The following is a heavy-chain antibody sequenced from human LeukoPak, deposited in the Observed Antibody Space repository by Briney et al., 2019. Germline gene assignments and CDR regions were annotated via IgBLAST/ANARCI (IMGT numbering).Heavy chain of an antibody. V-gene: IGHV3-23*01. CDR1: GFTFSSYA. CDR3: ARRSGYSYGYGYYFDY. D-gene: IGHD5-18*01. J-gene: IGHJ4*02. Sequence: GWSLRLSCAASGFTFSSYAMSWVRQAPGKGLEWVSAISGSGGSTYYADSVKGRFTISRDNSKNTLYLQMNSLRAEDTAVYYCARRSGYSYGYGYYFDYWGQGTLVTVSS. CDR2: ISGSGGST.